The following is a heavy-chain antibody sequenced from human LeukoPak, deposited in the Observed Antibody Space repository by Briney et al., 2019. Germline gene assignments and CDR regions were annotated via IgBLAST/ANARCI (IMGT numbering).Heavy chain of an antibody. D-gene: IGHD3-10*01. CDR2: INPNSGGT. Sequence: ASVKVSCKASGYTFTGYYMHWVRQAPGQGLEWVGWINPNSGGTNYAQKFQGRVTMTRDTSISTAYMELSRLRSDDTAVYYCARDAYGSGSYYYYYYGMDVWGQGTTVTVSS. J-gene: IGHJ6*02. V-gene: IGHV1-2*02. CDR1: GYTFTGYY. CDR3: ARDAYGSGSYYYYYYGMDV.